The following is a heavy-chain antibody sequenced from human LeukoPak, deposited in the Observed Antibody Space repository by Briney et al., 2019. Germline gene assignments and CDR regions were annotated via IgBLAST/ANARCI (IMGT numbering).Heavy chain of an antibody. J-gene: IGHJ6*03. V-gene: IGHV1-69*13. CDR1: GGTFSSYA. D-gene: IGHD2-15*01. CDR3: ARGYLGCSGGSCSYHSYYYYYMDV. Sequence: SVKVSCKASGGTFSSYAISWVRQAPGQGLEWMGGIIPIFGTANYAQKFQGRVTITADESTSTAYMELSSLRSEDTAVYYCARGYLGCSGGSCSYHSYYYYYMDVWGKGTTVTISS. CDR2: IIPIFGTA.